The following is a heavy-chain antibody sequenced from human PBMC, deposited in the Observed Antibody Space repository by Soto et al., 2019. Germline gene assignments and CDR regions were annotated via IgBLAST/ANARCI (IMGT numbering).Heavy chain of an antibody. D-gene: IGHD5-18*01. J-gene: IGHJ4*02. CDR1: GDTFNSYV. V-gene: IGHV1-69*01. CDR3: TRSYGYTFGGSLDN. Sequence: QVQLVQSGPEVKKPGSSVKVSCKASGDTFNSYVITWVRQAPGQGLEWLGGIITAFGTTSYAQNFPDRLTITADEAATTVHLELSSLTSDDTAMYYCTRSYGYTFGGSLDNWGQGTLVTVSS. CDR2: IITAFGTT.